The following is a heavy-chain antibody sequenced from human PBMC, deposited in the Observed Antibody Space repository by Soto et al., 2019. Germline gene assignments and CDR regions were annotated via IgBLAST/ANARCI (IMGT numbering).Heavy chain of an antibody. CDR2: INHSGST. CDR1: GGSFSGYY. CDR3: ARGLEINWNYD. D-gene: IGHD1-7*01. Sequence: SETLSLTCAVYGGSFSGYYWSWIRQPPGKGLEWIGEINHSGSTNYNPSLKSRVTISVDTSKNQFSLKLSSVTAADTAVYYCARGLEINWNYDWGQGTLVTVSS. V-gene: IGHV4-34*09. J-gene: IGHJ4*02.